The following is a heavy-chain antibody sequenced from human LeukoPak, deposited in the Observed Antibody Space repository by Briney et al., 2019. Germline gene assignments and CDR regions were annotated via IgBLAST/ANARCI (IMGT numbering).Heavy chain of an antibody. Sequence: GRSLRLSCAVSGLTLSRYPMHWLRQAPGKGSEWVAVISYDGSIKDYADSVKGRFTISRDNSKNTVYLRMTSLRGEDTAVYYCARIGDQDDWEVPFGYWGQGTLVAVSS. V-gene: IGHV3-30*04. D-gene: IGHD3-9*01. CDR2: ISYDGSIK. CDR3: ARIGDQDDWEVPFGY. J-gene: IGHJ4*02. CDR1: GLTLSRYP.